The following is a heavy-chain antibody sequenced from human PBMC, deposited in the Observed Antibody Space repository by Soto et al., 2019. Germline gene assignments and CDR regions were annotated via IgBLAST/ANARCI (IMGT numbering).Heavy chain of an antibody. CDR3: ARDAYCGADCYSANYWYFDL. J-gene: IGHJ2*01. Sequence: EVQLVESGGGLVQPGGSLRLSCASSGFTFSSSGMNWVRQAPGKGLEWVSYISSSSSTRYFADSVKGRFTISRDNAKKSLFLQMNSLRDEDTAVYYCARDAYCGADCYSANYWYFDLWGRGTLVTVSS. CDR2: ISSSSSTR. D-gene: IGHD2-21*02. CDR1: GFTFSSSG. V-gene: IGHV3-48*02.